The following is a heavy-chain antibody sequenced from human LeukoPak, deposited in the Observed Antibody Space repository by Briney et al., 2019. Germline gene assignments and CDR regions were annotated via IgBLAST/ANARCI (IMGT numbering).Heavy chain of an antibody. CDR3: ARSFLAAAPRWFDP. J-gene: IGHJ5*02. CDR1: GYTFTNYY. CDR2: ITPSGGST. Sequence: ASVKVSCKASGYTFTNYYLHWVRQAPGQGLEWMGIITPSGGSTGYAQRFQGRVTMTRDTSTSTVYMELGSLRSEDTAVYYCARSFLAAAPRWFDPWGQGTLVTVSS. D-gene: IGHD6-13*01. V-gene: IGHV1-46*01.